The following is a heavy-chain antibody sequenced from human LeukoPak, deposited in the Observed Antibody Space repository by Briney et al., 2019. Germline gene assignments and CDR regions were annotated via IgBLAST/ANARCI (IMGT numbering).Heavy chain of an antibody. CDR1: GGSISSYY. CDR3: ARDHRLSSSGWYDY. CDR2: IYYSGST. J-gene: IGHJ4*02. Sequence: PSETLSLTCTVSGGSISSYYWSWIRQPPGKGLEWIGNIYYSGSTYYNPSLKSRVTISVDTSKNQFSLKLSSVTAADTAVYYCARDHRLSSSGWYDYWGQGTLVTVSS. V-gene: IGHV4-59*12. D-gene: IGHD6-19*01.